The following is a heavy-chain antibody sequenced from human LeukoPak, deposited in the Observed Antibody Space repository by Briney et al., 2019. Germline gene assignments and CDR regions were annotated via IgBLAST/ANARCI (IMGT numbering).Heavy chain of an antibody. V-gene: IGHV4-39*01. CDR2: IYYSGST. CDR3: ARHGSGWNYAYFDY. D-gene: IGHD1-7*01. Sequence: KPSETLSLTCTVSGGSISSSSYYWGWIRQPPGKGLEWIGSIYYSGSTYYNPSLKSRVTISVDTSKNQFSLKLSSVTAADTAVYYCARHGSGWNYAYFDYWGQGTLVTVSS. CDR1: GGSISSSSYY. J-gene: IGHJ4*02.